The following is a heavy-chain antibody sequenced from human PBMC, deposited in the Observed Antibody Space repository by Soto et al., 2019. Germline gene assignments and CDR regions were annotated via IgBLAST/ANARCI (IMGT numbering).Heavy chain of an antibody. J-gene: IGHJ4*02. CDR2: IYHSGST. Sequence: SETLSLTCTVSGGSISSYYWSWIRQPPGKGLEWIGEIYHSGSTNYNPSLRGRVTISVDTSKNQFSLKLSSVTAADTAVYYCARGPSADKIDFWGQGTLVTVSS. D-gene: IGHD3-3*01. CDR3: ARGPSADKIDF. CDR1: GGSISSYY. V-gene: IGHV4-59*08.